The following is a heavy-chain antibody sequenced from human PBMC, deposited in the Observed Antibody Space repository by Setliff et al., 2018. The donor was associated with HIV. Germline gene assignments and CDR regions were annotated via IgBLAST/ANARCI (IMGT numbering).Heavy chain of an antibody. J-gene: IGHJ4*02. D-gene: IGHD3-22*01. V-gene: IGHV4-38-2*01. CDR2: IYNTGST. CDR1: GYSISSGYY. CDR3: GRLDSSGYYVDY. Sequence: PETLSLTCAVSGYSISSGYYWGWLRQPPGRGLEWIGSIYNTGSTYYNPSLKSRVTISVDTSKNQLSLKLSSVTAADTAVYYCGRLDSSGYYVDYWGQGTLVTVSS.